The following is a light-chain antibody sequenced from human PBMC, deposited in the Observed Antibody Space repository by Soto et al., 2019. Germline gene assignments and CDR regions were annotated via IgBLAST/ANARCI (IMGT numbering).Light chain of an antibody. CDR1: QAIGTW. V-gene: IGKV1-12*01. CDR3: QQANSFPLT. Sequence: DILMTQSPSSVSASVGARVTITCRASQAIGTWLAWFQQKPGEAPNLLIYAASSLPSGVPSRFSGSGSGTDFTLTISSLQPEDFATYYCQQANSFPLTFGGGTKVEIK. J-gene: IGKJ4*01. CDR2: AAS.